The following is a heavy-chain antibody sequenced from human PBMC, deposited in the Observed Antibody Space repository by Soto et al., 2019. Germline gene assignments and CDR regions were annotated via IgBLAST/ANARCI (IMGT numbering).Heavy chain of an antibody. D-gene: IGHD3-22*01. Sequence: VKLVESGGGLVQPGGSLRLSCAASGFTFSSYEMNWVRQAPGKGLEWVSYISSSGSTIYYADSVKGRFTISRDNAKNSLYLQMNSLRAEDTAVYYCARDPAWLDAFDIWGQGTMVTVSS. CDR2: ISSSGSTI. V-gene: IGHV3-48*03. J-gene: IGHJ3*02. CDR3: ARDPAWLDAFDI. CDR1: GFTFSSYE.